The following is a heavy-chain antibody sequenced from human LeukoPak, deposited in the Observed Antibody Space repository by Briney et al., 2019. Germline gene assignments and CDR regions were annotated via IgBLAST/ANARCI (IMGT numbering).Heavy chain of an antibody. D-gene: IGHD2-15*01. V-gene: IGHV1-2*02. CDR1: GYTFTGYY. J-gene: IGHJ4*02. Sequence: GASVKVSCKASGYTFTGYYMHWVRQAPGQGLEWMGWINPNSGGTNYAQKFQGRVTMTRDTSISTAYMELSRLRSDDTAVYYCAREGGLGGYGGGGSCYDYWGQGTLVTVSS. CDR3: AREGGLGGYGGGGSCYDY. CDR2: INPNSGGT.